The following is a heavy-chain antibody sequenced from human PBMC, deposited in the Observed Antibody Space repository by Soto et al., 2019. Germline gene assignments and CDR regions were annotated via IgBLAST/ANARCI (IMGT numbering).Heavy chain of an antibody. V-gene: IGHV2-5*02. J-gene: IGHJ3*02. D-gene: IGHD3-10*01. CDR1: GFSLSTSGVG. CDR3: AHMVITMVRGVNDAFDI. CDR2: IYWDDDK. Sequence: QITLKESGPTLVKPTQTLTLTCTFSGFSLSTSGVGVGWIRQPPGKALEWLALIYWDDDKRYSPSLKSRLTITKDTSKNQVVLTMTNMDPVDTAPYYCAHMVITMVRGVNDAFDIWGQGTMVTVSS.